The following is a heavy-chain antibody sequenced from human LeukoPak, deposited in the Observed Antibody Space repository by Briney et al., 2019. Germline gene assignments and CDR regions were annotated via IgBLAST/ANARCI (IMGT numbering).Heavy chain of an antibody. D-gene: IGHD6-13*01. CDR1: GGSISSHY. Sequence: PSETLSLTCTVSGGSISSHYWSWIRQPPGKGLEWIGYIYYSGSTNYNPSLKGRVTISVDTSKNQFSLKLSSVTAADTAVYYCAREKTRGSSSWLDYWGQGTLVTVSS. CDR2: IYYSGST. V-gene: IGHV4-59*11. CDR3: AREKTRGSSSWLDY. J-gene: IGHJ4*02.